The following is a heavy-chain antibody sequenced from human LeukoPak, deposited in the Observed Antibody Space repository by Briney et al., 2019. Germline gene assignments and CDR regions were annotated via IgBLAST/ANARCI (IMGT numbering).Heavy chain of an antibody. CDR1: GGSISSSSYY. CDR2: IYYSGST. V-gene: IGHV4-39*01. D-gene: IGHD4-11*01. Sequence: SETLSLTCTVSGGSISSSSYYWGWIRQPPGKGLEWIGSIYYSGSTYYNPSLKSRVTISVDTSKNQFSLKLSSVTAADTAVYYCASPGRDYGNLPFDYWGQGTLVTVSS. J-gene: IGHJ4*02. CDR3: ASPGRDYGNLPFDY.